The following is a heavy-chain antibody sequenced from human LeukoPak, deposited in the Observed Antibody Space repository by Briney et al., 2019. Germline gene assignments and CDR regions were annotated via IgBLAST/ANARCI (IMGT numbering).Heavy chain of an antibody. V-gene: IGHV3-21*01. D-gene: IGHD4-17*01. CDR2: VTSSSAYV. Sequence: GGSLSLSCAASGFTFSNYSMNWVRQAPGKGLEWVAAVTSSSAYVYYADSVRGRLTISRDNAKNSLYLQMNSLRAEDTAVYYCARDLDYGDDSGYFDYWGQGTLVTVSS. CDR3: ARDLDYGDDSGYFDY. CDR1: GFTFSNYS. J-gene: IGHJ4*02.